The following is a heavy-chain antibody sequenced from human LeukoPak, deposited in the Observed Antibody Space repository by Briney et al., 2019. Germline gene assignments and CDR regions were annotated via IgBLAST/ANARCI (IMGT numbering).Heavy chain of an antibody. J-gene: IGHJ4*02. CDR3: ARRHGYTYYFDY. CDR1: GGSLNSYS. Sequence: SETLSLTCTVSGGSLNSYSWRWIRQTPGKGLEWIGCIYTSGSTNYNPSIKRRVTISLVKSKNQFSLNLSSVTAADTAVYFCARRHGYTYYFDYWGQGTLVTVAS. D-gene: IGHD5-24*01. CDR2: IYTSGST. V-gene: IGHV4-4*09.